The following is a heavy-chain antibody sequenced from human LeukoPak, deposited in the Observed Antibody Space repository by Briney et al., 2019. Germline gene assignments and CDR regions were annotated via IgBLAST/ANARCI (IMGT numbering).Heavy chain of an antibody. D-gene: IGHD1-26*01. CDR1: GFTFSSYS. V-gene: IGHV3-48*04. CDR2: ISSSSSTI. J-gene: IGHJ4*02. CDR3: ARLPIVGATVFDD. Sequence: GGSLRLSCAASGFTFSSYSMNWVCQAPGKGLEWVSYISSSSSTIYYADSVKGRFTISRDNAKNSLFLQLNSLRAEDTAVYYCARLPIVGATVFDDWGQGTLVTVSS.